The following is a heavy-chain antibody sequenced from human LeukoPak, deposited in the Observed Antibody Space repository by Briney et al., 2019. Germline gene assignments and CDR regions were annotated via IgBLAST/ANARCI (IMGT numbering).Heavy chain of an antibody. Sequence: SETLSLTRAVYGGSFSGYYWSWIRQPPGKGLEWIGEINHSGSTNYNPSLKSRVTISVDTSKSQFSLKLSSVTAADTAVYYCARLRYSSSPRYGMDVWGQGTTVTVSS. J-gene: IGHJ6*02. CDR3: ARLRYSSSPRYGMDV. CDR1: GGSFSGYY. V-gene: IGHV4-34*01. CDR2: INHSGST. D-gene: IGHD3-9*01.